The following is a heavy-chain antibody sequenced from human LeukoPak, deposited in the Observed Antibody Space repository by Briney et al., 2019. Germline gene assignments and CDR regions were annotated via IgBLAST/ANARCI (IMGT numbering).Heavy chain of an antibody. D-gene: IGHD6-19*01. Sequence: PGGSLRLSCAASGVTVSSNYMSWVRQAPGKGLEWVSVIYSGGSTYYADSVKGRFTISRDNSKNTLYLQMNSLRAEDTAVYYCARLEVAVGSEYFHHWGQGTLVTVSS. CDR1: GVTVSSNY. V-gene: IGHV3-53*01. CDR2: IYSGGST. CDR3: ARLEVAVGSEYFHH. J-gene: IGHJ1*01.